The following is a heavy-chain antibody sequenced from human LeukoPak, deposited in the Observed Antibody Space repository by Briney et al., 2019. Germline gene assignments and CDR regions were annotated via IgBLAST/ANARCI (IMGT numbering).Heavy chain of an antibody. J-gene: IGHJ3*02. CDR3: ARGPYGSKAFDI. D-gene: IGHD3-10*01. CDR1: GSTLSSYA. Sequence: PGGSLRLSCAASGSTLSSYAMHWVRQAPGKGLEYVSAISSNGGSTYYANSVKGRFTISRDNSKNTLYLQMGSLRAEDMAVYYCARGPYGSKAFDIWGQGTMVTVSS. V-gene: IGHV3-64*01. CDR2: ISSNGGST.